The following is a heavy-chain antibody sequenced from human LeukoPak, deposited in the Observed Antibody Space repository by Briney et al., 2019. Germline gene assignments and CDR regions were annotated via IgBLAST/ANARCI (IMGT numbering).Heavy chain of an antibody. V-gene: IGHV1-2*02. CDR3: ARGKRLVVTAMQLDY. J-gene: IGHJ4*02. CDR2: INPNSGGT. CDR1: GYTFTSYY. D-gene: IGHD2-21*02. Sequence: ASVKVSCKASGYTFTSYYMHWVRQAPGQGLEWMGWINPNSGGTNYAQKFQGRVTMTRDTSISTAYMELSRLRSDDTAVYYCARGKRLVVTAMQLDYWGQGTLVTVSS.